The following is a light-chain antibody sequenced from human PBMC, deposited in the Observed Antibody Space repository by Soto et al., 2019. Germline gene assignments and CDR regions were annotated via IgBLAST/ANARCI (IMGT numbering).Light chain of an antibody. Sequence: DIQITQSPSTLSASVGDTVTITCRASQSVSTWLAWYQQTPGKAPKLLMYDASTLESGAPARFSGSGSGTEFTLTISSLQPEDFATYHCQEYKTWTLGRGTKVDIK. CDR2: DAS. CDR1: QSVSTW. V-gene: IGKV1-5*01. CDR3: QEYKTWT. J-gene: IGKJ1*01.